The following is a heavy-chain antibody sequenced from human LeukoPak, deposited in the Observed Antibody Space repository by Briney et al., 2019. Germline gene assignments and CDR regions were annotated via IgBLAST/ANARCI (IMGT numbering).Heavy chain of an antibody. CDR3: ARAPGMFCSSTSCPFDY. CDR1: GGSISSSSYY. CDR2: IYYSGST. V-gene: IGHV4-61*05. J-gene: IGHJ4*02. D-gene: IGHD2-2*01. Sequence: SETLSLTCTVSGGSISSSSYYWGWIRQPPGKGLEWIGYIYYSGSTNYNPSLKSRVTISVDTSKNQFSLKLSSVTAADTAVYYCARAPGMFCSSTSCPFDYWGQGTLVTVSS.